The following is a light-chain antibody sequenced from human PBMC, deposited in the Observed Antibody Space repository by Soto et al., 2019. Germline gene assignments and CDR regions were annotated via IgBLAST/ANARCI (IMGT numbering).Light chain of an antibody. Sequence: EMVMTQSPATLSVSPGERATLSCRASQSVNSNLAWYQQKPGQAPRLLIHDASSRATGVPARFSGSGSGTEFVLTISSLQSEDFAIYYCQQYDAWPFTFGGGTKVDIK. CDR3: QQYDAWPFT. CDR2: DAS. V-gene: IGKV3-15*01. CDR1: QSVNSN. J-gene: IGKJ4*01.